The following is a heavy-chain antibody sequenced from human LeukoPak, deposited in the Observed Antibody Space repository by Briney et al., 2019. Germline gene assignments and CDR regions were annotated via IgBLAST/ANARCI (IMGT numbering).Heavy chain of an antibody. J-gene: IGHJ4*02. CDR3: VRKSATRRTSEFDY. V-gene: IGHV1-2*02. D-gene: IGHD2-15*01. CDR1: GYTFTSYY. CDR2: ITPNSGGT. Sequence: GASVKVSSKASGYTFTSYYMHWVRQAPGQGLEWMGWITPNSGGTKYAQRFQGRVTMTRDTSISTAYMDLSSLGSDDTAVFYCVRKSATRRTSEFDYWGQGTPVTVSS.